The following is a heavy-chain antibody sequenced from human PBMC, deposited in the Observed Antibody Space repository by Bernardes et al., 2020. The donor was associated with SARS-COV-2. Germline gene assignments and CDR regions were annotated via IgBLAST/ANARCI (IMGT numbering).Heavy chain of an antibody. Sequence: ASVKVSCKASGYTFTGYYMHWVRQAPGQGLEWMGWINPNSGGTTYAQKFQGRVTMTRDTSISTAYMELSRLRSDDTAVYYCARRSGSYLYYYGMDVWAKGPRSPSP. CDR1: GYTFTGYY. V-gene: IGHV1-2*02. CDR2: INPNSGGT. J-gene: IGHJ6*02. CDR3: ARRSGSYLYYYGMDV. D-gene: IGHD1-26*01.